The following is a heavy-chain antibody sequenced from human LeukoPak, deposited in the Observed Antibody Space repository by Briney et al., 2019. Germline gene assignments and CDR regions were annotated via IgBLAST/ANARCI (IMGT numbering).Heavy chain of an antibody. Sequence: GGSLRLSCAASGFGFSNNWMSWVRQAPGKGLEGVAYIKVDGTDKYYLDSVEGRFTISRDNAKNSLYLQMNRLRAEDTAVYYCTTIGGLGTDDYWGQGTLVTVSS. D-gene: IGHD7-27*01. CDR3: TTIGGLGTDDY. V-gene: IGHV3-7*01. CDR1: GFGFSNNW. J-gene: IGHJ4*02. CDR2: IKVDGTDK.